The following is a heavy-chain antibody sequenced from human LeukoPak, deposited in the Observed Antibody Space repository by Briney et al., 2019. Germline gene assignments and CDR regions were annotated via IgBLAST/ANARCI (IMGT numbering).Heavy chain of an antibody. V-gene: IGHV3-23*01. CDR3: ARYLVRGAMIAYFDY. CDR1: GFTFSNYA. CDR2: ISGRGGTT. J-gene: IGHJ4*02. D-gene: IGHD3-10*01. Sequence: PGGSLRLSCAASGFTFSNYAMSWVRQAPGKGLEWVSGISGRGGTTDYADSVKGRFTISRDNSKNTVYLQMNSLRAEDTAVCYCARYLVRGAMIAYFDYWGQGTLVTVSS.